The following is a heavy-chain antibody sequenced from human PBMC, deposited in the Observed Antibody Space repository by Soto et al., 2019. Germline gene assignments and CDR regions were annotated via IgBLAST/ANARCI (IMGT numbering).Heavy chain of an antibody. V-gene: IGHV4-61*08. CDR2: IYSTGRT. D-gene: IGHD1-26*01. CDR3: AREYSNSPEAFDS. J-gene: IGHJ4*02. CDR1: GGSVNSDDYY. Sequence: SETLSLTCTVSGGSVNSDDYYWSRIRQPPGKGLEWIGYIYSTGRTNYNPSLMSRVTISLDTSRNQFSLKLSSVTAADTAVFYCAREYSNSPEAFDSWGQGTLVTVSS.